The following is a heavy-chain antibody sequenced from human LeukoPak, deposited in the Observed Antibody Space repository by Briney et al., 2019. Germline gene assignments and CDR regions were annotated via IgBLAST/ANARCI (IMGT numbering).Heavy chain of an antibody. V-gene: IGHV3-33*01. J-gene: IGHJ4*02. Sequence: GGSLRLSCAASGFTFSSYGMHWVRQASGKGLEWVAVIWYDGSNKYYADSVKGRFTISRDNVENSLYLQMNSLRDEDTAVYYCARVAAGYSVNYFDYWGQGTLVTVSS. CDR1: GFTFSSYG. D-gene: IGHD4-23*01. CDR2: IWYDGSNK. CDR3: ARVAAGYSVNYFDY.